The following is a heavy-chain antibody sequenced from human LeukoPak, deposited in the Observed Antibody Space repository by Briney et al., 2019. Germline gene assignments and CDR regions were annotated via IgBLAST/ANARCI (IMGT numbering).Heavy chain of an antibody. CDR1: GYSFTSYW. V-gene: IGHV5-51*01. D-gene: IGHD6-13*01. CDR2: IYPGDSDT. CDR3: ARQSSSSWYFDSHEFDY. Sequence: GESLKISCKGSGYSFTSYWIGWVRQMPGKGLEWMGIIYPGDSDTRYSPSFQGQVTISADKSISTAYPQWSSLKASDTAMYYCARQSSSSWYFDSHEFDYWGQGTLVTVSS. J-gene: IGHJ4*02.